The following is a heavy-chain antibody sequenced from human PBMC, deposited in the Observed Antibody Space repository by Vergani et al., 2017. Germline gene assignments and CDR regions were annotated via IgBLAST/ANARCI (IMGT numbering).Heavy chain of an antibody. CDR3: ARGGDASDY. D-gene: IGHD4-17*01. CDR1: GGPISSYY. CDR2: IYYSGST. V-gene: IGHV4-59*01. Sequence: QVQLQESGPGLVKPSETLSLTCTVPGGPISSYYWSWIRQPPGKGLEWIGYIYYSGSTNYNPSLKSRVTISVDTSKNQFSLKLGSVTAAGTDVYYCARGGDASDYWGQGTLVTVSS. J-gene: IGHJ4*02.